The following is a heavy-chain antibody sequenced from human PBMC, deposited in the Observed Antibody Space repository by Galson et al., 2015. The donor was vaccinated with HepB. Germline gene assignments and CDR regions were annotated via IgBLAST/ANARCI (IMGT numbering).Heavy chain of an antibody. V-gene: IGHV3-30*18. Sequence: SLRLSCAASGFTFSSYGMHWVRQAPGKGLEWVAVISYDGSNKYYADSVKGRFTISRDNSKNTLYLQMNSLRAEDTAVYYCAKDRKDFSRVPAARLLDYWGQGTLVTVSS. D-gene: IGHD2-2*01. CDR2: ISYDGSNK. CDR1: GFTFSSYG. J-gene: IGHJ4*02. CDR3: AKDRKDFSRVPAARLLDY.